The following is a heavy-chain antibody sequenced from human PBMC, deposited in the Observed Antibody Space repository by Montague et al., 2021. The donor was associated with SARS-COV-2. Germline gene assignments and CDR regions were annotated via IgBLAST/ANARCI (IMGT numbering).Heavy chain of an antibody. J-gene: IGHJ5*02. CDR3: VRAFSNSFKWFDP. V-gene: IGHV3-74*01. Sequence: SLRLSWSASGFTFSAYWMHWVRRAPGQGLEWVARIRADGTTTNYADSVKGRFTISRDNAQDTVYLHMTTLTAEDTAVYYCVRAFSNSFKWFDPWGQGTLVTVSS. D-gene: IGHD6-13*01. CDR2: IRADGTTT. CDR1: GFTFSAYW.